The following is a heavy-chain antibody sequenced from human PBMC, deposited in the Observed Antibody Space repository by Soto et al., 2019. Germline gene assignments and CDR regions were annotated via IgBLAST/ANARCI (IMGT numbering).Heavy chain of an antibody. CDR2: FDPEDGET. J-gene: IGHJ5*02. Sequence: ASVKVSCKVSGYTLTELSMHWVRQAPGKGLEWMGGFDPEDGETIYAQKFQGRVTMTEDTSTDTAYMELSSLRSEDTAVYYCATVYSSSSKRWFDPWGQGTLVTVSS. CDR1: GYTLTELS. CDR3: ATVYSSSSKRWFDP. D-gene: IGHD6-6*01. V-gene: IGHV1-24*01.